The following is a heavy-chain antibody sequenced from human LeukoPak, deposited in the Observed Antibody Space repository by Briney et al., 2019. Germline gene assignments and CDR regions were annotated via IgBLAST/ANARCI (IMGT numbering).Heavy chain of an antibody. CDR1: GFTFSSYA. Sequence: GSLRLSCAASGFTFSSYAMSWVRQSPGKGLEWIATIYYNGRTFYNTSLKSRLTISVDTSMNEFYLMLRSVTAADTAVYYCARHSAYGDHGFDFWGQGILVAVSS. D-gene: IGHD4-17*01. V-gene: IGHV4-39*01. CDR3: ARHSAYGDHGFDF. CDR2: IYYNGRT. J-gene: IGHJ4*02.